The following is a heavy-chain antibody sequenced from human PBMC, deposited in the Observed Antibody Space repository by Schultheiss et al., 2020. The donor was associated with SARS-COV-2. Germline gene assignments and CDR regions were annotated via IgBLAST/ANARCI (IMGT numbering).Heavy chain of an antibody. V-gene: IGHV4-34*01. Sequence: SETLSLTCAVYGGSFSGYYWSWIRQPPGKGLEWIGEINHSGSTNYNPSLKSRVTISVDTSKNQFSLKLSSVTAADTAVYYCARLVLSRGVGFGVFDYWGQGTLVTVSS. CDR3: ARLVLSRGVGFGVFDY. J-gene: IGHJ4*02. CDR2: INHSGST. D-gene: IGHD3-10*01. CDR1: GGSFSGYY.